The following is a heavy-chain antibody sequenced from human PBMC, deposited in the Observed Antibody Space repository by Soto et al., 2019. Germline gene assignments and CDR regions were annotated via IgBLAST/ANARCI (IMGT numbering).Heavy chain of an antibody. J-gene: IGHJ4*02. D-gene: IGHD6-25*01. CDR3: AKDKGGTPYYIDS. CDR2: INWNSDKV. CDR1: GFNFGNYA. Sequence: VLLVESGGGLVQPGRSLRLSCAVSGFNFGNYAMHWVRQAPGKGLEGVAAINWNSDKVAYAGSVLGRFTIFRDSAKNSLHLQINDLTTEDTALYYWAKDKGGTPYYIDSWGQGILVTVSS. V-gene: IGHV3-9*01.